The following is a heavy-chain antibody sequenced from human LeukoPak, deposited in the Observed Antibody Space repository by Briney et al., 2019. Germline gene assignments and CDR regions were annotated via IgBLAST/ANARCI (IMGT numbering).Heavy chain of an antibody. Sequence: GGSLRLSCAASGFTFSSYWMHWVRQAPGKGLVWVSRINSDGSSTSYADSVKGRFTISRDNAKNTLYLQMNSLRAEDTAVYYCARVTTLVAAAGTGGAFDIWGQGTMVTVSS. V-gene: IGHV3-74*01. J-gene: IGHJ3*02. CDR3: ARVTTLVAAAGTGGAFDI. D-gene: IGHD6-13*01. CDR1: GFTFSSYW. CDR2: INSDGSST.